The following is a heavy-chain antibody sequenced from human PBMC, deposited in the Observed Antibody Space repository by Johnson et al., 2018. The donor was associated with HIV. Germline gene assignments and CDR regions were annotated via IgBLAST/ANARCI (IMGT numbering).Heavy chain of an antibody. CDR3: ASSSPYSGSYGDAFDI. D-gene: IGHD1-26*01. CDR2: LSYDGDNK. Sequence: QVQLVESGGGVVQPGGSLRLSCAASGFSFSSYGIHWVRQAPGKGLAWVAVLSYDGDNKYFADSVKGRFHISRDNSKNTLYLQMNSLRVEDTAVYCCASSSPYSGSYGDAFDIWGQGTLVTVSS. J-gene: IGHJ3*02. V-gene: IGHV3-30*19. CDR1: GFSFSSYG.